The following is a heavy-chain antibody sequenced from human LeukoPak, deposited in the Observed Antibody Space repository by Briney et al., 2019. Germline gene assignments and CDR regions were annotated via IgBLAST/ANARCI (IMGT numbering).Heavy chain of an antibody. CDR2: IYYSGRN. V-gene: IGHV4-39*01. CDR3: ARHPRGGSSRNFDY. J-gene: IGHJ4*02. CDR1: GGSISSSSYY. Sequence: PAETLTLTCTASGGSISSSSYYWVWIPQPPGQELEWIRSIYYSGRNYSNPSLKSRVTISVDTSKNQFSLKLSSVTAADTAVYYCARHPRGGSSRNFDYWGQGTLVTVSS. D-gene: IGHD2-15*01.